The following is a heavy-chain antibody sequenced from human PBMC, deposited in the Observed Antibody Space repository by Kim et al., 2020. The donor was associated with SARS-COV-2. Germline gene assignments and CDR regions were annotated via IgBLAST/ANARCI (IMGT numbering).Heavy chain of an antibody. CDR1: GFTFDDYA. CDR3: AKGFFGGYYDSSGYYVGGVDY. V-gene: IGHV3-9*01. Sequence: GGSLRLSCAASGFTFDDYAMHWVRQAPGKGLEWVSGISWNSGSIGYADSVKGRFTISRDNAKNSLYLQMNSLRAEDTALYYCAKGFFGGYYDSSGYYVGGVDYWGQGTLVTVSS. D-gene: IGHD3-22*01. J-gene: IGHJ4*02. CDR2: ISWNSGSI.